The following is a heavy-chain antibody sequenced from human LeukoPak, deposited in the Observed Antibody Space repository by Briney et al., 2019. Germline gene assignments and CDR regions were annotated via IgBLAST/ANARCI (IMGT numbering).Heavy chain of an antibody. CDR2: TYWSDDT. CDR3: AHLGVAGTVGYFDY. D-gene: IGHD6-19*01. Sequence: SGPTLVKPTQTLTLTCTFSGFSLSTSGVGVGWIRQPPGEALECLALTYWSDDTYYSPSLKSRLTITKDTSKNQVVLIMTNMDPVDTATYYCAHLGVAGTVGYFDYWGQGTLVTGSS. J-gene: IGHJ4*02. CDR1: GFSLSTSGVG. V-gene: IGHV2-5*01.